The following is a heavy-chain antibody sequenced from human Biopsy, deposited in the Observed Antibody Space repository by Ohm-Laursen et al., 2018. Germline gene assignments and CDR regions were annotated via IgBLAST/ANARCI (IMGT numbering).Heavy chain of an antibody. D-gene: IGHD5-12*01. CDR2: ISGRTSGT. J-gene: IGHJ4*02. Sequence: SLRLSCTASGFTFSSNAMSWVRQAPGKGLEWVSGISGRTSGTYYADSVKGRFTISRDNSKNTLYLQMSSLRAEDTALYYCAKRMTYSGDGIDCWGQGTLVTVSS. V-gene: IGHV3-23*01. CDR3: AKRMTYSGDGIDC. CDR1: GFTFSSNA.